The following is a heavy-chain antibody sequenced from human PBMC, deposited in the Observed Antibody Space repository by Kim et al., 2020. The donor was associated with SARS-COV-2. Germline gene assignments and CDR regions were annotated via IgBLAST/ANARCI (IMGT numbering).Heavy chain of an antibody. CDR1: GGSFSGYY. J-gene: IGHJ6*02. D-gene: IGHD3-22*01. CDR3: ARGVSGITMIVVVKPYYYYGSDV. CDR2: INHSGST. Sequence: SETLSLTCAVYGGSFSGYYWSWIRQPPGKGLEWIGEINHSGSTNYNPSLKSRVTISVDTSKNQFSLKLSSVTAADTAVYYCARGVSGITMIVVVKPYYYYGSDVWGQGTTVTVSS. V-gene: IGHV4-34*01.